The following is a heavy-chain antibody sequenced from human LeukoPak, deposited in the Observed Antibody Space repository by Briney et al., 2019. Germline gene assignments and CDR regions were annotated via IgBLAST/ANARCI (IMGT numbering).Heavy chain of an antibody. Sequence: GGSLRLSCAASGFTFSSYAMNWVRQAPGKGLEWVSGISWNSGSIGYADSVKGRFTISRDNAKNSLYLQMNSLRAEDMALYYCAKGRGTIAVAGPFDYWGQGTLVTVSS. CDR2: ISWNSGSI. CDR1: GFTFSSYA. V-gene: IGHV3-9*03. J-gene: IGHJ4*02. D-gene: IGHD6-19*01. CDR3: AKGRGTIAVAGPFDY.